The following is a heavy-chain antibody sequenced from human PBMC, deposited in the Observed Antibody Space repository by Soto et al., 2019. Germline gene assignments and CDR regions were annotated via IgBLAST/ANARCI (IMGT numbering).Heavy chain of an antibody. CDR2: IYPSDSDT. Sequence: GESLKISCKGSGYTFTSNWIAWVRQMPGKGLKRMGIIYPSDSDTRYSPSFQGQVTISADKSISTAYLQWSSLKASDTAMYYCARGSGYHNYWGQGTLVTVSS. CDR3: ARGSGYHNY. D-gene: IGHD5-12*01. J-gene: IGHJ4*02. CDR1: GYTFTSNW. V-gene: IGHV5-51*01.